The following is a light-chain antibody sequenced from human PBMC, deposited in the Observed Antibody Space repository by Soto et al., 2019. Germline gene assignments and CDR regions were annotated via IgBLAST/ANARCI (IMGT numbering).Light chain of an antibody. CDR1: ISNIETNS. Sequence: QSVLTQPPSTSGTPGQRFTISFSVIISNIETNSVDCYHQLPGTAPKLLIFLYSQRPSGFPYLFSFSKSFTSSSPAISWLXSWDEAAYFCAAWHDNLHAYVFGTGTRPPS. V-gene: IGLV1-44*01. CDR3: AAWHDNLHAYV. CDR2: LYS. J-gene: IGLJ1*01.